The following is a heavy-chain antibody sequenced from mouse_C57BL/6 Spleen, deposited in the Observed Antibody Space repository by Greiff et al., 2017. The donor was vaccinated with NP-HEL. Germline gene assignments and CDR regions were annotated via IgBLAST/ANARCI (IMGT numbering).Heavy chain of an antibody. J-gene: IGHJ4*01. CDR1: GYTFTSYW. CDR3: TGYYGSRGYYAMDY. CDR2: IYPGNSDT. V-gene: IGHV1-5*01. Sequence: EVQLQESGTVLARPGASVKMSCKTSGYTFTSYWMHWVKQRPGQGLEWIGAIYPGNSDTSYNQKFKGKAKLTADPSASTAYMELSSLTNEDSAVYYCTGYYGSRGYYAMDYWGQGTSVTVSS. D-gene: IGHD1-1*01.